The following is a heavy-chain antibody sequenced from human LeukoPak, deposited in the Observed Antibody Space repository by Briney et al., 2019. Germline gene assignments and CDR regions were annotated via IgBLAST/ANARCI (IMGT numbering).Heavy chain of an antibody. CDR3: ARGAGPKAFDV. CDR2: INPNNGGT. V-gene: IGHV1-2*02. CDR1: GYTFTVNH. J-gene: IGHJ3*01. Sequence: EASVKVSCKASGYTFTVNHLHWVRQAPGQGIEWMGWINPNNGGTSFAQNFQGRVTLTRDTSISTAYMELSTLRSDDTAVYYCARGAGPKAFDVWGQGTMVTVST.